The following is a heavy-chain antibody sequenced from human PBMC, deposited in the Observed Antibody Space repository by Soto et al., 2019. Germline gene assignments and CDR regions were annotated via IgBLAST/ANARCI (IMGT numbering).Heavy chain of an antibody. D-gene: IGHD3-16*01. V-gene: IGHV1-3*01. CDR3: ARSWGVYNWFDP. CDR1: GYTFTSYA. J-gene: IGHJ5*02. Sequence: QVQLVQSGAEVKKPGASVKVSCKASGYTFTSYAMHWVRQAPGQRLEWMGWINAGNGNTKYSQKFQGRVTITRDTSASTAYMELSSLRSEDTAVYYCARSWGVYNWFDPWGQGTLVTVSS. CDR2: INAGNGNT.